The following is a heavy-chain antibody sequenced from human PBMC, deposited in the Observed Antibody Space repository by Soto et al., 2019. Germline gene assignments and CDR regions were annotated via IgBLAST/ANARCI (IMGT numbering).Heavy chain of an antibody. D-gene: IGHD6-6*01. CDR1: GFTFSDYY. V-gene: IGHV3-11*01. CDR2: ISSSGSTI. J-gene: IGHJ5*02. CDR3: PRGRKRPNSIAARLDWFDP. Sequence: GGSLRLSCAASGFTFSDYYMSWIRQAPGKGLEWVSYISSSGSTIYYADSVKGRFTISRDNAKHSLYLQMNSLRAEDTAVYYCPRGRKRPNSIAARLDWFDPWGQGTLVTVYS.